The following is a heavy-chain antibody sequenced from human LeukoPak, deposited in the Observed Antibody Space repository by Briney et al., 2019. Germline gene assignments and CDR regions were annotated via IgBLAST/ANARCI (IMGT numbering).Heavy chain of an antibody. J-gene: IGHJ5*02. CDR2: ISSSSTI. CDR1: GFTFSDYY. Sequence: GGSLRLSCAASGFTFSDYYMNWVRQAPGKGLEWVSSISSSSTIYYADSVKGRFTISRGNAKNSLYLQMNSLRAEDTAVYYCARTDYYGSGSPIVDFDPWGQGTLVTVSS. CDR3: ARTDYYGSGSPIVDFDP. V-gene: IGHV3-69-1*01. D-gene: IGHD3-10*01.